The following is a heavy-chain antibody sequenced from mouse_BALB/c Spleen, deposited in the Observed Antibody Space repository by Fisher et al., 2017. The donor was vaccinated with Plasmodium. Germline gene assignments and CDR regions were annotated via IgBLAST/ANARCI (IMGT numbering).Heavy chain of an antibody. V-gene: IGHV1-26*01. J-gene: IGHJ1*01. D-gene: IGHD2-5*01. Sequence: KFKGKATLTVDKSSSTAYMDLLSLTSEDSAVYYCVRSNYGYFDVWGAGTTVTVSS. CDR3: VRSNYGYFDV.